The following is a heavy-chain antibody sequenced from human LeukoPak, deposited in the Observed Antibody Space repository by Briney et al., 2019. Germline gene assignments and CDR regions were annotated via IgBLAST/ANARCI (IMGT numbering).Heavy chain of an antibody. V-gene: IGHV7-4-1*02. CDR3: ARDPNVLLWFGEPPVGWWFDP. CDR1: GYTFTSYA. CDR2: INTNTGNP. Sequence: ASVKVSCKASGYTFTSYAMNWVRQAPGQGLEWMGWINTNTGNPTYAQGFTGRLVFSLDTSVSTAYLQISSLKAEDTAVYYCARDPNVLLWFGEPPVGWWFDPWGQGTLVTVSS. J-gene: IGHJ5*02. D-gene: IGHD3-10*01.